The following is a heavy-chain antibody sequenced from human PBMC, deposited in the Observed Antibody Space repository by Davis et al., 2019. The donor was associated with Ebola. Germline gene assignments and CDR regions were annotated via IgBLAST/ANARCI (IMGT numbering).Heavy chain of an antibody. Sequence: HTGGSLRLSCAASGFTFSSHWMHWVRQVPGKGLVWVSRINGDGSRTTYADFVKGRFTISRDNAKNTLYLQMNSLRDEDTAVYYCARDSIEGATTFDFWGQGALVTVSS. CDR3: ARDSIEGATTFDF. CDR2: INGDGSRT. D-gene: IGHD1-26*01. CDR1: GFTFSSHW. V-gene: IGHV3-74*03. J-gene: IGHJ4*02.